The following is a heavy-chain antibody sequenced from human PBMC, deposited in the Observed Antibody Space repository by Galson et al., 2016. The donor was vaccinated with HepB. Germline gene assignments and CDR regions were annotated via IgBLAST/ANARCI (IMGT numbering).Heavy chain of an antibody. CDR3: ARGNVHGLDV. J-gene: IGHJ6*02. Sequence: SVKVSCKASGYTFTGYDINWVRQASGRGLEWMGWMHPNSGNTGYAQKFQGRVTITRNTAITTAYMELSSLRSEDTAVYYCARGNVHGLDVWGQGATVTVSS. CDR2: MHPNSGNT. D-gene: IGHD6-6*01. V-gene: IGHV1-8*01. CDR1: GYTFTGYD.